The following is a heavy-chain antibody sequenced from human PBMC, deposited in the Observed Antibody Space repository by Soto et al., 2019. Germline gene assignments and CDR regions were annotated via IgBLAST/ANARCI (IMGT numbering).Heavy chain of an antibody. CDR1: GYTFTSYA. J-gene: IGHJ6*02. Sequence: QVQLVQSGAEVKKPGASVKVSCKASGYTFTSYAMHWVRQAPGQRLEWMGWINAGNGNTKYSQKFQGRVTITRDTSASTDYMELSSLRSEDTAVYYCARVDCSSTSCSHQYYYYGMDVWGQGTTVTVSS. D-gene: IGHD2-2*01. CDR3: ARVDCSSTSCSHQYYYYGMDV. CDR2: INAGNGNT. V-gene: IGHV1-3*01.